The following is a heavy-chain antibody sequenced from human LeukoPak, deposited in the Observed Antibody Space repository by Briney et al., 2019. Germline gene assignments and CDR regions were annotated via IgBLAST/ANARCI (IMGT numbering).Heavy chain of an antibody. V-gene: IGHV4-61*02. CDR3: ARLTITFGGVIDY. D-gene: IGHD3-16*01. Sequence: SQTLSLTCTVSGGSVSSGSYYWSWVRQPAGKGLEWIGRIYTSGSTNYNPSLKSRVTISVDTSKNQFSLKLSSVTAADTAMYYCARLTITFGGVIDYWGQGTLVTVSS. CDR1: GGSVSSGSYY. CDR2: IYTSGST. J-gene: IGHJ4*02.